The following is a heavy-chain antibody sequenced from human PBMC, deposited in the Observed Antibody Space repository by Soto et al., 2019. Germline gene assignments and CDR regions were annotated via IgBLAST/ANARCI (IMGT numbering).Heavy chain of an antibody. CDR3: ARVSWREKYGMDV. CDR2: ITFSGNTV. CDR1: VFTFIDSY. Sequence: PGGSLRLSCAASVFTFIDSYMSWIRQAPGKGLEWISYITFSGNTVYYADSLKGRFTISRDNAKNSLYLQMNRLRAEDTAVYYCARVSWREKYGMDVWGQGTTVTVSS. V-gene: IGHV3-11*01. J-gene: IGHJ6*02.